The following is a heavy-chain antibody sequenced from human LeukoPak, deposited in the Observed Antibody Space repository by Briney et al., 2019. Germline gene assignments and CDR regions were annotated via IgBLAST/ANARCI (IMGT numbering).Heavy chain of an antibody. Sequence: PGGSLRLSCAASGFIVSTYAMSWVRQAPGKGLEWVSGISGGGGGTYFADSVKGRFTISRDNSKNTLYLQMNSLRAEDTAVYYCAKDKLKWPREDYYDSSGRFDYWGQGTLVTVSS. D-gene: IGHD3-22*01. V-gene: IGHV3-23*01. CDR3: AKDKLKWPREDYYDSSGRFDY. CDR2: ISGGGGGT. J-gene: IGHJ4*02. CDR1: GFIVSTYA.